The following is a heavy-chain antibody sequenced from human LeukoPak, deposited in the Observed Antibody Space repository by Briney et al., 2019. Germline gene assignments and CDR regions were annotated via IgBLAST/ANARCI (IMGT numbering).Heavy chain of an antibody. J-gene: IGHJ4*02. CDR1: GGSISSGGYY. Sequence: ASETLSLTCTVSGGSISSGGYYWSWIRQHPGKGLEWIGYIYYSGSTYYNPSLKSRVTISVDTSKNQFSLKLSSVTAADTAVYYCARGPEERWLQTPIFDYWGRGTLVTVSS. V-gene: IGHV4-31*03. CDR2: IYYSGST. D-gene: IGHD5-24*01. CDR3: ARGPEERWLQTPIFDY.